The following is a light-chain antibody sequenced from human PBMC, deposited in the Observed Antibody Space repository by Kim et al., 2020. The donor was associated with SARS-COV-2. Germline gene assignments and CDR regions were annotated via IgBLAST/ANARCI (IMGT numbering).Light chain of an antibody. CDR1: QTISTD. CDR2: DAS. J-gene: IGKJ5*01. Sequence: DIQMTQSPSSLSASVGDRVTITCRASQTISTDLTWYQQKPGKAPKLLIYDASSLQSGVPSRFSGSGSGTDFTLTISNLQPEDFATYYCQQSNNLITFGQGTRLEIK. V-gene: IGKV1-39*01. CDR3: QQSNNLIT.